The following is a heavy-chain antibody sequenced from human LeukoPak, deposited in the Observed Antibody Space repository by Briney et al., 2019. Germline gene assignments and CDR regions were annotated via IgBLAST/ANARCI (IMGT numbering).Heavy chain of an antibody. CDR1: GYTFTGYY. J-gene: IGHJ4*02. V-gene: IGHV1-2*02. D-gene: IGHD1-26*01. CDR3: ARETSGSYGY. Sequence: ASVKVSCKASGYTFTGYYMHWVRQAPGQGLEWMGIINPSGGSTSYAQKFQGRVTMTRDTSISTAYMELSRLRSDDTAVYYCARETSGSYGYWGQGTLVTVSS. CDR2: INPSGGST.